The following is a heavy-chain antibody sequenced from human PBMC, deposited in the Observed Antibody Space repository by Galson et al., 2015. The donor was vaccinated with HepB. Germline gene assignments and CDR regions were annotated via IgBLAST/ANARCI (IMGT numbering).Heavy chain of an antibody. CDR3: ARDRSHRVATISYYYYGMDV. CDR1: GYTVSSNY. D-gene: IGHD5-12*01. CDR2: IYSGGST. J-gene: IGHJ6*02. V-gene: IGHV3-53*01. Sequence: SLRLSCAASGYTVSSNYMSWVRQAPGKGLEWVSVIYSGGSTYYADSVKGRFTISRDNSKNTLYLQMNSLRAEDTAVYYCARDRSHRVATISYYYYGMDVWGQGTTVTVSS.